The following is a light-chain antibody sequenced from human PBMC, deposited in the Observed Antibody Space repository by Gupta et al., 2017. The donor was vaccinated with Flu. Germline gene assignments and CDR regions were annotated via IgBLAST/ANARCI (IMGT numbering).Light chain of an antibody. J-gene: IGLJ2*01. CDR1: SLRSDY. CDR3: NSRDSSGNHLV. Sequence: SSALTPDPAVSVALGQTVNIPCQGDSLRSDYASWYQQKPGQGPVLVIYGKNNRPSGIPDRFSGSSSGNTASLTITGAQAEDEADYYCNSRDSSGNHLVFGGGTKLTVL. CDR2: GKN. V-gene: IGLV3-19*01.